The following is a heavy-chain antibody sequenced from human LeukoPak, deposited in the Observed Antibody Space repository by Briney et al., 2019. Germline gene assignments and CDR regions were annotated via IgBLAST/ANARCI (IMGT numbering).Heavy chain of an antibody. Sequence: SETLSLTCTVSGGSISNYHWSWIRQPPGKGLEWIGYISYSGSTNYNPSLRSRVAISEDTSRNQFSLRLNSVTAADTAVYYCARHIPVIWSSGYYYGMDVWGQGTTVTVSS. D-gene: IGHD3-3*01. CDR2: ISYSGST. CDR1: GGSISNYH. J-gene: IGHJ6*02. CDR3: ARHIPVIWSSGYYYGMDV. V-gene: IGHV4-59*08.